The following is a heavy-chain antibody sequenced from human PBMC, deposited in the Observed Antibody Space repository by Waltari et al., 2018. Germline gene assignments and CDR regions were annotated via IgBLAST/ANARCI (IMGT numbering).Heavy chain of an antibody. CDR3: AKDQGYAGKDGDLRH. CDR2: ISGAGENS. J-gene: IGHJ1*01. D-gene: IGHD2-2*01. CDR1: GFRFSKYA. V-gene: IGHV3-23*04. Sequence: EVKLVESGGGLVQPGGSLKLSCGVSGFRFSKYAMRWVRQAPGKGLEWVSGISGAGENSYYADSVKGRFTISRDNSKNILFLQMNSLRAEDTAVYYCAKDQGYAGKDGDLRHWGQGSLVSVSS.